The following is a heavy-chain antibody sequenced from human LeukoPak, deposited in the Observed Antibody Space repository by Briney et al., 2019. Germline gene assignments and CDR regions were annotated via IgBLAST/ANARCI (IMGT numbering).Heavy chain of an antibody. V-gene: IGHV4-59*12. J-gene: IGHJ4*02. D-gene: IGHD6-19*01. CDR1: GGSISSYY. CDR2: IYYSGSA. Sequence: PSETLSLTCTVSGGSISSYYWSWIRQPPGKGLEWIGYIYYSGSANYNPSLKSRVTISVDTSKNQFSLKLSSVTAADTAVYYCARRMKIAVAGNYFDYWGQGTLVTVSS. CDR3: ARRMKIAVAGNYFDY.